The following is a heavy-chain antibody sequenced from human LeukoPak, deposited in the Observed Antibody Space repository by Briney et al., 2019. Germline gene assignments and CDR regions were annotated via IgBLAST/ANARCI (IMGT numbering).Heavy chain of an antibody. CDR2: ISSSSSYI. CDR1: GFTFSSYS. J-gene: IGHJ4*02. D-gene: IGHD1-26*01. CDR3: ARSNYGTYDY. Sequence: GGSLRLSCAASGFTFSSYSMNWVRQAPGKGLEWVSSISSSSSYIYYADSVKGRFTISRDNAKNSLYLQMISLRGEDTAVYFCARSNYGTYDYWGQGALVTVSS. V-gene: IGHV3-21*01.